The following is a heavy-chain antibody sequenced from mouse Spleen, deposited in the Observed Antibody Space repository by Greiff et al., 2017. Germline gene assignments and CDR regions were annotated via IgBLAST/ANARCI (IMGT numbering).Heavy chain of an antibody. CDR3: ARQLGLRGGAMDY. CDR1: GYTFTSYW. V-gene: IGHV1-69*01. CDR2: IDPSDSYT. Sequence: VQLQQPGAELVMPGASVKLSCKASGYTFTSYWMHWVKQRPGQGLEWIGEIDPSDSYTNYNQKFKGKATLTVDKSSSTAYMQLSSLTSEDSAVYYCARQLGLRGGAMDYWGQGTSVTVSS. J-gene: IGHJ4*01. D-gene: IGHD3-1*01.